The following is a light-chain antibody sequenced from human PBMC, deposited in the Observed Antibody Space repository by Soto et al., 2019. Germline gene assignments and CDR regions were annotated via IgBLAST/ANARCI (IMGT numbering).Light chain of an antibody. CDR2: GAS. CDR1: QSVNAN. V-gene: IGKV3-15*01. CDR3: QQYNTWLCT. J-gene: IGKJ1*01. Sequence: EVVMTQSPATLSVSPGERATLSCRASQSVNANLAWYQQKPGQAPRLLIHGASNRATGIPARFSGSGFGTEFILYFSSLQSEDFAVYYCQQYNTWLCTFGQGTKVEI.